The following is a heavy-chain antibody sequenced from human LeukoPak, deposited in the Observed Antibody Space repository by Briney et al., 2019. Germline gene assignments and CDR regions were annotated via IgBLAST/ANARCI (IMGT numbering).Heavy chain of an antibody. CDR2: VSHSGNT. CDR1: GGSVISGSYY. Sequence: PSETLSLTCTVSGGSVISGSYYWSWIRQPPGKELEWIGYVSHSGNTNYNPSLKGRVTMSVDTSNNQFSLKLRSVTAADTAVYYCARGGPRTDDYNFDFWGQGTLVSVSS. V-gene: IGHV4-61*01. D-gene: IGHD5-24*01. J-gene: IGHJ4*02. CDR3: ARGGPRTDDYNFDF.